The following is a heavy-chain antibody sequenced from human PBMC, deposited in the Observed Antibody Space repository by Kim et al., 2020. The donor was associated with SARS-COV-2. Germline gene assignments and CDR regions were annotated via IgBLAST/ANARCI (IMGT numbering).Heavy chain of an antibody. V-gene: IGHV3-48*03. D-gene: IGHD3-3*01. CDR2: ISSSGSTI. CDR1: GFTFSSYE. J-gene: IGHJ6*02. CDR3: ARGDFWSFSNYYYGMDV. Sequence: GGSLRLSCAASGFTFSSYEMNWVRQAPGKGLEWVSYISSSGSTIYYTDSVKGRFTISRDNAKNSLYLQMNSLRAEDTAVYYCARGDFWSFSNYYYGMDVWGQGTTVTVSS.